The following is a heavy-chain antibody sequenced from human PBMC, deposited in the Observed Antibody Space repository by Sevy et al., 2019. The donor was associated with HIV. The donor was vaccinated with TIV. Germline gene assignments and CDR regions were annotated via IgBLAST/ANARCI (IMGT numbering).Heavy chain of an antibody. J-gene: IGHJ5*02. D-gene: IGHD3-10*01. CDR3: AKDLSGSGGFDP. CDR2: ISGNGATT. CDR1: GFALSSFA. V-gene: IGHV3-23*01. Sequence: GGSLRLSCAASGFALSSFAMSWVRQGPGKGLDWVSSISGNGATTYYADSVKGRFTISRDNFKDTLFLQMNSLRAEDTAVYYCAKDLSGSGGFDPWGQGTLVTVSS.